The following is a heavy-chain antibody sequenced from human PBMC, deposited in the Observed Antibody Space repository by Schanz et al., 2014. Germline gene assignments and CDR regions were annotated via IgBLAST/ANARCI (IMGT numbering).Heavy chain of an antibody. D-gene: IGHD2-15*01. J-gene: IGHJ4*02. CDR3: ARDRGYCSGGSCLTFDY. CDR1: EFTFSSYK. CDR2: ISGSGGST. V-gene: IGHV3-23*04. Sequence: EVQLVESGGGLVKPGGSLRLSCAASEFTFSSYKMNWVRQAPGKGLEWVSGISGSGGSTYYADSVKGRFTISRDNSKNTLYLQMNTLRAEDTAVYYCARDRGYCSGGSCLTFDYWGQGTLVTVSS.